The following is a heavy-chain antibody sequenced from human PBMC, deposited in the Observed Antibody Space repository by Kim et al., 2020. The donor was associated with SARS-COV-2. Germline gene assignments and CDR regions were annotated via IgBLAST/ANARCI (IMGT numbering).Heavy chain of an antibody. V-gene: IGHV3-33*05. Sequence: GGSLRLSCAAPGFTFSSYGMHWVRQAPGKGLEWVAVISYDGSNKYYADSVKGRFTISRDNSKNTLYLQMNSLRAEDTAVYYCARERSAAGNWYYYYGMDVWGQGTTVTVSS. D-gene: IGHD6-13*01. CDR3: ARERSAAGNWYYYYGMDV. J-gene: IGHJ6*02. CDR2: ISYDGSNK. CDR1: GFTFSSYG.